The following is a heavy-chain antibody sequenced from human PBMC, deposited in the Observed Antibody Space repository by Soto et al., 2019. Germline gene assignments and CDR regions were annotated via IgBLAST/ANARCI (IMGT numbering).Heavy chain of an antibody. CDR2: IGISRGDT. CDR3: AAELYSVGDCCHFGY. J-gene: IGHJ4*02. Sequence: QIQVVQSGPEVKKPGTSVKVSCKTSGFTFSNSAVQWVRQARGQRLEWIGWIGISRGDTNYAQTLQGRVTITRDMTTGTAYMEVSSLGSDDTAVYYCAAELYSVGDCCHFGYWGQGSLVTLSS. V-gene: IGHV1-58*03. CDR1: GFTFSNSA. D-gene: IGHD2-21*02.